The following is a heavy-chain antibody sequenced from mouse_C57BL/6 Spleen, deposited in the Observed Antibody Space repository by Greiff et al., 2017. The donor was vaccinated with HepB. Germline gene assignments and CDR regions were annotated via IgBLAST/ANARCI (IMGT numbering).Heavy chain of an antibody. D-gene: IGHD2-4*01. V-gene: IGHV1-15*01. J-gene: IGHJ3*01. Sequence: QVQLQQSGAELVRPGASVTLSCKASGYTFTDYEMHWVKQTPVHGLEWIGAIDPETGGTAYNQKFKGKAILTADKSSSTAYMELRSLTSEDSAVYYCTRNGSLVYDYAWFAYWGQGTLVTVSA. CDR3: TRNGSLVYDYAWFAY. CDR1: GYTFTDYE. CDR2: IDPETGGT.